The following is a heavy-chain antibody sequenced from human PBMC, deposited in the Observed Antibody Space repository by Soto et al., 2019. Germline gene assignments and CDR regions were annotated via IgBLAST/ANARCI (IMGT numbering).Heavy chain of an antibody. CDR2: VIPIFGTP. CDR3: ARVGSCLSASCLYYGMDV. CDR1: GGDFKNFI. V-gene: IGHV1-69*01. J-gene: IGHJ6*02. Sequence: VQLVQSGAEVRKPGSSVKVSCKASGGDFKNFIIAWVRQAPGHGLEWMGGVIPIFGTPNFVQKFQDRATTTADDATNTTYMELRSLRSEDTAVYYCARVGSCLSASCLYYGMDVWGQGTTVIVSS. D-gene: IGHD2-2*01.